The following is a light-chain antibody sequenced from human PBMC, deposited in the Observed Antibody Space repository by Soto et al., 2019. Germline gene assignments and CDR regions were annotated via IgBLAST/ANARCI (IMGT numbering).Light chain of an antibody. J-gene: IGKJ4*01. CDR3: QLRSFRPKIS. CDR1: QNINNY. CDR2: DAS. Sequence: EIVLTQSPATLSLSPGQEATLSCRASQNINNYLAWYRQQPGQAPRLLIFDASTRATGIPRRFSGSGSGTDFTLTISSLEPEDFAIYYCQLRSFRPKISFGGGTRVEI. V-gene: IGKV3-11*01.